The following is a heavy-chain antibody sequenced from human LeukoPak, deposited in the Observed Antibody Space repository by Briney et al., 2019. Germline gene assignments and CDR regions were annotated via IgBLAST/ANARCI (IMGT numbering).Heavy chain of an antibody. D-gene: IGHD1-26*01. CDR2: ISAYNGNT. J-gene: IGHJ3*02. Sequence: ASVKVSCKASGYTFTSYGISWVRQAPGQGLEWMGWISAYNGNTNYAQKLQGRVTMTTDTSTSTAYMELRSLRSEDTAVYYCATSGTLFIVGATTVHAFDIWGQGTMVTVSS. CDR1: GYTFTSYG. V-gene: IGHV1-18*01. CDR3: ATSGTLFIVGATTVHAFDI.